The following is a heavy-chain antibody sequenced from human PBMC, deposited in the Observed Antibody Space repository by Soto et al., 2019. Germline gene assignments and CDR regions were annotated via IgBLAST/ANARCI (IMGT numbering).Heavy chain of an antibody. J-gene: IGHJ4*02. CDR2: IIPIFGTA. CDR1: GGTFSSYA. CDR3: ARATYDSSGYYQYYFDY. D-gene: IGHD3-22*01. V-gene: IGHV1-69*13. Sequence: SVKVSCKASGGTFSSYAISWVRQAPGQGLEWMGGIIPIFGTANYAQKFQGRVTITADESTSTAYMELSGLRSEDTAVYYCARATYDSSGYYQYYFDYWGQGTLVTVSS.